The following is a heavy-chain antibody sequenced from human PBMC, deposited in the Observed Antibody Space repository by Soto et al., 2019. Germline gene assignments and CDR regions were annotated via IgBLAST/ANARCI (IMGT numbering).Heavy chain of an antibody. J-gene: IGHJ6*02. CDR1: GDSISNSKW. CDR2: IDHNGIT. V-gene: IGHV4-4*02. CDR3: VRLNRDYYYYGMDV. Sequence: SETLSLTCAVSGDSISNSKWWTWVRQTPGKGLEWIGKIDHNGITNYNPSLESRVTILRDNSKNQLSLKLSSVTGADSAVYYCVRLNRDYYYYGMDVWGQGATVTVSS.